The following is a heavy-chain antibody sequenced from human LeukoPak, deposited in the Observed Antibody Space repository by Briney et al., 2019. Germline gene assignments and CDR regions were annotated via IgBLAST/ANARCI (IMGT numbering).Heavy chain of an antibody. CDR1: GGSISSSSYY. CDR2: IYYSGST. CDR3: ARHDSAGGVVPAAADY. Sequence: PSETLSLTCTVSGGSISSSSYYWGWIRQPPGTGLEWIGSIYYSGSTYYNPSLKSRVTISVDTSKNQFSLKLSSVTAADTAVYYCARHDSAGGVVPAAADYWGQGTLVTVSS. J-gene: IGHJ4*02. D-gene: IGHD2-2*01. V-gene: IGHV4-39*01.